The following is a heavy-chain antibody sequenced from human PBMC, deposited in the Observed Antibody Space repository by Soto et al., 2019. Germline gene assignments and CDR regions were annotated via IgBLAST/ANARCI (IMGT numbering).Heavy chain of an antibody. Sequence: QVQLQESGPRLVKPSQTLSLTCTVSGGSISSADYYWSWVRQPPGKGLEWIGHIYYRGTTYYNPSLKTRLAISFDTSRTQFSLKLNSVTAADTAVYYCARVDRGYSSGWGLHAFDIWGQGTMVTVSS. CDR2: IYYRGTT. CDR1: GGSISSADYY. V-gene: IGHV4-30-4*01. CDR3: ARVDRGYSSGWGLHAFDI. D-gene: IGHD6-19*01. J-gene: IGHJ3*02.